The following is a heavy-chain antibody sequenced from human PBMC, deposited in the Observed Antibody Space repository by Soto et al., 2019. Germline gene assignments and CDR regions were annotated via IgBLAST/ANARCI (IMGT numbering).Heavy chain of an antibody. CDR2: MSFDGTYK. CDR1: GFRFSDYG. V-gene: IGHV3-30*18. J-gene: IGHJ4*02. D-gene: IGHD4-17*01. CDR3: AKDRRDGEYNSVYDF. Sequence: QVQLAESGGGVVQPGGSLRLSCVGSGFRFSDYGMHWVRQAPGKGLEWVAMMSFDGTYKYYADSVKGRFIISRDNSKNTLYLQMNSLRAEDTAVYHCAKDRRDGEYNSVYDFWGQGTLVTVSS.